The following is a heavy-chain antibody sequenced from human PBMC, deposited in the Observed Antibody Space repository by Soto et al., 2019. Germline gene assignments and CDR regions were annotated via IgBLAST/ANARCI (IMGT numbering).Heavy chain of an antibody. D-gene: IGHD3-3*01. CDR2: ISSSSSTI. J-gene: IGHJ5*02. Sequence: EVQVVESGGGLVQPGGSLRLSCAASGFTFSSNSMNWVRQAPGKGLEWISYISSSSSTIYADSVKGRFTISRDNTKNSRYLQMHSRRDEDPAVYYCARVIWSGHLTSDLWGQGTLVTVSS. CDR1: GFTFSSNS. V-gene: IGHV3-48*02. CDR3: ARVIWSGHLTSDL.